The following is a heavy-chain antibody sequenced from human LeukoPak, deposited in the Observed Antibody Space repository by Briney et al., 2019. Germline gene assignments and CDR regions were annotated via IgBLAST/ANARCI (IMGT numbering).Heavy chain of an antibody. V-gene: IGHV5-51*01. CDR3: ARPRTGTYYDAFEI. CDR1: GFTFTNNW. Sequence: GESLKISCKGFGFTFTNNWIGWVRQKPGKGLEWMGIIYLGDSDVRYSPSFQGQVTISADKSTTTAYLQWSSLKASDTAMYYCARPRTGTYYDAFEIWGQGTRVTVSS. D-gene: IGHD1-26*01. CDR2: IYLGDSDV. J-gene: IGHJ3*02.